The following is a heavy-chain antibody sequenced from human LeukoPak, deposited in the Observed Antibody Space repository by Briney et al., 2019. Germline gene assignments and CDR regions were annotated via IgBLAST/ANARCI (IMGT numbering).Heavy chain of an antibody. V-gene: IGHV1-2*02. CDR3: ARGMVTTETNWFDP. J-gene: IGHJ5*02. CDR2: INPNSGGT. CDR1: GYTFTGYY. Sequence: ASVKVSCKASGYTFTGYYMHWVRQAPGQGLEWMGWINPNSGGTNYAQKFQGRVTMTRDTSTSTVYMELSSLRSEDTAVYYCARGMVTTETNWFDPWGQGTLVTVSS. D-gene: IGHD4-17*01.